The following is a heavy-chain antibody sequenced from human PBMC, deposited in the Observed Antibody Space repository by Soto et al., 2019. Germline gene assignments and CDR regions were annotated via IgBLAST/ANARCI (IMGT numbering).Heavy chain of an antibody. V-gene: IGHV3-9*01. CDR1: GFTFDDYA. Sequence: EVPLVESGGGLVQPGRSLRLSCAASGFTFDDYAMHWVRQAPGKGLEWVSGISWNSGTIGYADSVKGRFTISRDNAKKSLYLQMNSLRAEDTALYYCAKDAKAGYCSGGSCYPDYWGQGTLVTVSS. J-gene: IGHJ4*02. CDR3: AKDAKAGYCSGGSCYPDY. CDR2: ISWNSGTI. D-gene: IGHD2-15*01.